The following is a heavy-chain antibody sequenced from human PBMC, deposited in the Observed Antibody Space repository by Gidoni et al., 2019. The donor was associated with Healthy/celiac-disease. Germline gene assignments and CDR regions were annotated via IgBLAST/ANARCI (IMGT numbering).Heavy chain of an antibody. V-gene: IGHV3-23*01. CDR2: ISGSGGST. J-gene: IGHJ3*02. Sequence: EVQLLESGGGLVQPGGSLRLSCAASGFTFSSYAMSWVRQAPGKGLEWVSAISGSGGSTYYADYVKGRFTISRDNSKNTLYLQMNSLRAEDTAVYYCAKLAVWQQLVDKSALDIWGQGTMVTVSS. D-gene: IGHD6-13*01. CDR1: GFTFSSYA. CDR3: AKLAVWQQLVDKSALDI.